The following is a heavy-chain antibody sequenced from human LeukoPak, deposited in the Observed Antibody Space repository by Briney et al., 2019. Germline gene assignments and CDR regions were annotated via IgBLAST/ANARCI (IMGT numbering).Heavy chain of an antibody. Sequence: SQTLSLTCTVSGGSISSGDYYWSWIRQPPGKGLEWIGYIYYSGSTYYNPSLKSRVTISVDTSKNQFSLKLSSVTAADTAVYYCARDAGYSTHPFARGYDYWGQGTLVTVSS. CDR2: IYYSGST. D-gene: IGHD5-18*01. V-gene: IGHV4-30-4*08. CDR1: GGSISSGDYY. J-gene: IGHJ4*02. CDR3: ARDAGYSTHPFARGYDY.